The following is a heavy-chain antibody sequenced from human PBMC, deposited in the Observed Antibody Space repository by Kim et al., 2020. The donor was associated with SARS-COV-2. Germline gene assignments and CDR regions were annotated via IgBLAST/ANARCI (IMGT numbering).Heavy chain of an antibody. J-gene: IGHJ5*02. D-gene: IGHD3-22*01. CDR3: ARGLRGYSNWFDP. V-gene: IGHV4-39*07. Sequence: NPSHKSRVTITVDASKNQFSLKLSSVTAADTAVYYCARGLRGYSNWFDPWGQGTLVTVSS.